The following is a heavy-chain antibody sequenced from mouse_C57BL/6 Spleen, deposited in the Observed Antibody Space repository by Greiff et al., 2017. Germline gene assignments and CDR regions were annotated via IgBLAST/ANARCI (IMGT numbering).Heavy chain of an antibody. J-gene: IGHJ1*03. D-gene: IGHD1-1*01. CDR2: IWSGGST. V-gene: IGHV2-4*01. Sequence: QVQLKQSGPGLVQPSQSLSITCTVSGFSLTSYGVHWVRQPPGKGLEWLGVIWSGGSTDYNAAFISRLSISKDNSKSQGFFKMNSLQADDTAIYYCAKGGYYGSSYNWYFDVWGTGTTVTVSS. CDR3: AKGGYYGSSYNWYFDV. CDR1: GFSLTSYG.